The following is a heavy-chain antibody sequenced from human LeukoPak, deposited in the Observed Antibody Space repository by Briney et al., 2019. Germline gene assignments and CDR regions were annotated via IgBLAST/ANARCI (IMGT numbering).Heavy chain of an antibody. V-gene: IGHV3-74*01. J-gene: IGHJ4*02. Sequence: PGGSLRLSCAASGFTFSSYWMHWVRQAPGKGLVWVSRIYSDGSSTSYADSVKGRFTISRDNAKNTLYLQMNSLRAEDTAVYYRARVRVTIFGVVISYFDYWGQGTLVTGSS. D-gene: IGHD3-3*01. CDR3: ARVRVTIFGVVISYFDY. CDR2: IYSDGSST. CDR1: GFTFSSYW.